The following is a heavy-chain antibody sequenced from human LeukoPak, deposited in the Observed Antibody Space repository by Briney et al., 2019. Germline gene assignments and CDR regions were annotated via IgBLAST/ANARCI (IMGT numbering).Heavy chain of an antibody. Sequence: GESLKISCNGSGYXFTSYWVSWVRQMPGKGLEWMGRIDPSDSYTNYSPSFQGHVTISADKSISTAYLQWSSLKASDTAMYYCARLLTGIVATDEGWGQGTLVTVSS. CDR2: IDPSDSYT. CDR3: ARLLTGIVATDEG. J-gene: IGHJ4*02. V-gene: IGHV5-10-1*01. D-gene: IGHD5-12*01. CDR1: GYXFTSYW.